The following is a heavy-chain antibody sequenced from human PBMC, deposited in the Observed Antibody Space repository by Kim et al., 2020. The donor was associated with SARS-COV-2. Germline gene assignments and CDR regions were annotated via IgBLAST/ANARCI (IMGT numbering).Heavy chain of an antibody. Sequence: SETLSLTCAVSGGPSSGYYWTWIRQPPGGGREWLGEALDSKIPEYNPSLKSRLTISVDTSKSEFSLKLSSVTAADTATYYCARHMRRVFDVWGQGTIVTVSS. J-gene: IGHJ3*01. CDR1: GGPSSGYY. D-gene: IGHD2-2*01. V-gene: IGHV4-34*12. CDR3: ARHMRRVFDV. CDR2: ALDSKIP.